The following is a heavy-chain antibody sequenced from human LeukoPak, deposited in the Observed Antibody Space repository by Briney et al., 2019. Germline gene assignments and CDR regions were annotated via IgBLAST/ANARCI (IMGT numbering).Heavy chain of an antibody. CDR1: GYSISSVYY. J-gene: IGHJ4*02. D-gene: IGHD3-3*01. CDR3: ASTQNYDLHFDY. V-gene: IGHV4-38-2*02. Sequence: SETLSLTCTVSGYSISSVYYWGWIRQPPGRGLEWIGSIYHSGNTYYNSSLKSRVTISVDTSKNQFSLNLSSVTAADTAIYYCASTQNYDLHFDYWGQGTLVTVSS. CDR2: IYHSGNT.